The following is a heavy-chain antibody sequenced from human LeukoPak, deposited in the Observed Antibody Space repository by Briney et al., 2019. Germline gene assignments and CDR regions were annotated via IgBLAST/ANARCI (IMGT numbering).Heavy chain of an antibody. Sequence: GGSLRLSCAASGFTFSNYAIHWVRQTPGKGLEWVAVISYDGSIKFYADSVNGRFTISRDNSENTLHLQMNSLRAEDTAVYYCARAVVVSSYFDYWGRGTLVTVSS. CDR1: GFTFSNYA. CDR3: ARAVVVSSYFDY. D-gene: IGHD2-15*01. J-gene: IGHJ4*02. V-gene: IGHV3-30-3*01. CDR2: ISYDGSIK.